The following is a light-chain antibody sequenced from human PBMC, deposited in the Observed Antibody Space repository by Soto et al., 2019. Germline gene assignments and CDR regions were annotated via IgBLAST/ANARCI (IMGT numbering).Light chain of an antibody. Sequence: QSALTQPASVSASPGQSIAISCTGTSSDVGGYNYVSWYQQHPGKAPKLMIYDVSNRPSGVSNRFSGSKSGNTASLTISGLAAEDAADYYCSSATSSTTDVFGAGTKLTVL. J-gene: IGLJ2*01. CDR3: SSATSSTTDV. CDR1: SSDVGGYNY. CDR2: DVS. V-gene: IGLV2-14*01.